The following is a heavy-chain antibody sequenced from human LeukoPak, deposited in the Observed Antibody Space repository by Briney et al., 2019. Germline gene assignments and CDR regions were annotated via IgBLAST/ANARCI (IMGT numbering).Heavy chain of an antibody. CDR1: GGSISSYY. D-gene: IGHD6-19*01. V-gene: IGHV4-4*08. CDR3: ARVVGSGWLRNPQGYFDL. Sequence: SETLSLTCTVSGGSISSYYWSWIRQPPGKRLEWIGRIYTSGSTNYNPSLKSRVTISVDTSKNQFSLKLSSVTAADTAVYYCARVVGSGWLRNPQGYFDLWGRGTLVTVSS. J-gene: IGHJ2*01. CDR2: IYTSGST.